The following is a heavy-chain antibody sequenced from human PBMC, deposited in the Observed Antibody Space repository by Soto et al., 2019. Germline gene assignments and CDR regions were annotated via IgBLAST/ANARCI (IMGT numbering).Heavy chain of an antibody. J-gene: IGHJ6*02. D-gene: IGHD6-13*01. V-gene: IGHV1-69*01. CDR2: IIPIFGTA. Sequence: QVQLVQSGAEVKKPGSSVKVSCKASGGTFSSYAISWVRQAPGQGLEWMGGIIPIFGTANYAQKFQGRVTITADESTSTADLELSSPRSEDTAVYYCARGMIAAAGYYYYGMDVWGQGTTVTVSS. CDR3: ARGMIAAAGYYYYGMDV. CDR1: GGTFSSYA.